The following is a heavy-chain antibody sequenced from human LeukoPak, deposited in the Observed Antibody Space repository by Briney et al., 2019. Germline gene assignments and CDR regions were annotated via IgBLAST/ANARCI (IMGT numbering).Heavy chain of an antibody. Sequence: GGSLRLSCAASGFTFSSYGMHWVRQAPGKGLEWVAFIRYDGSNKYYADSVKGRFTISRDNSKNTLYLQMNSLRAEDTAVYYCAKGEGRAAAGTAHFDYWGQGTLVTVSS. D-gene: IGHD6-13*01. CDR2: IRYDGSNK. CDR1: GFTFSSYG. CDR3: AKGEGRAAAGTAHFDY. V-gene: IGHV3-30*02. J-gene: IGHJ4*02.